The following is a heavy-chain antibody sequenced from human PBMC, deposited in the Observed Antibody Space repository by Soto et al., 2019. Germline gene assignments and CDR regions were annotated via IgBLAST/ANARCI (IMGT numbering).Heavy chain of an antibody. J-gene: IGHJ5*02. Sequence: PSETLSLTCTVSGDSISRYYWTWLRQPPGKGLEWIGYIYYTGSTSYNPSLKSRVTISIDTSKNQFSLKLSSVTAADTAVYYCARESVVPGPHNEDWFDPWGQGTLVPVSS. CDR1: GDSISRYY. V-gene: IGHV4-59*01. CDR3: ARESVVPGPHNEDWFDP. CDR2: IYYTGST. D-gene: IGHD6-6*01.